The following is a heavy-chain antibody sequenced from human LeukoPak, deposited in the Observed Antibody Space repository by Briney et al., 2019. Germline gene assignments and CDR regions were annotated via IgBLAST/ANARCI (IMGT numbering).Heavy chain of an antibody. D-gene: IGHD2-2*01. Sequence: ASVKVSRKTSGYTFTAQFMHWVRQAPGQGVEWMGWINPNSGGTNYAQKFQGRVTMTRDTSISTAYLELSRLRSDDTAVYYCARDAIVVVPAAPYIRGWFDPWGQGTLVTVSS. V-gene: IGHV1-2*02. CDR2: INPNSGGT. CDR3: ARDAIVVVPAAPYIRGWFDP. CDR1: GYTFTAQF. J-gene: IGHJ5*02.